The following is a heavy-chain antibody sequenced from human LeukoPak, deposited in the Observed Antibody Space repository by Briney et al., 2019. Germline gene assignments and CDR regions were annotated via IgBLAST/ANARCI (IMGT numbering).Heavy chain of an antibody. CDR1: GFTFSSYS. V-gene: IGHV3-48*01. CDR3: ARDRLHYGEYEKTFDY. J-gene: IGHJ4*02. Sequence: PGGSLRLSCAASGFTFSSYSMNWARQAPGKGLEWVSYISYSSSTIYYADSVKGRFIISRDNAKNSLYLQMDSLRAEDTAVYYCARDRLHYGEYEKTFDYWGQGTLVTVSS. CDR2: ISYSSSTI. D-gene: IGHD4-17*01.